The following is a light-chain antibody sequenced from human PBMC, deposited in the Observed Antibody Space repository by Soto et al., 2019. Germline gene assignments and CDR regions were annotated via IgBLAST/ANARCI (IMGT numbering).Light chain of an antibody. CDR2: GAS. CDR3: QQYGHSPYT. CDR1: HSVGSNY. Sequence: EVVLTQSPGTLSVSPGEVATLSCRASHSVGSNYLAWFQQKRGRAPRRLIYGASSRATGIPDRFSGSGAGTDFTLTMPRLEPEDSAVYYCQQYGHSPYTFGQGTTVAIK. V-gene: IGKV3-20*01. J-gene: IGKJ2*01.